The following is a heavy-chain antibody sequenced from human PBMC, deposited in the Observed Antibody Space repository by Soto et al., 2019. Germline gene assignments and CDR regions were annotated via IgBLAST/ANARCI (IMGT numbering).Heavy chain of an antibody. CDR2: ISAYNGNT. Sequence: GASVKVSCKASGYTFTSCGISWVRQAPGQGLEWMGWISAYNGNTNYAQELQGRVTMTTDTSTSTAYMELRSLRSDDTAVYYCARSDDFWSGYQSTYYFDYWGQGTLVTVSS. CDR3: ARSDDFWSGYQSTYYFDY. J-gene: IGHJ4*02. V-gene: IGHV1-18*01. CDR1: GYTFTSCG. D-gene: IGHD3-3*01.